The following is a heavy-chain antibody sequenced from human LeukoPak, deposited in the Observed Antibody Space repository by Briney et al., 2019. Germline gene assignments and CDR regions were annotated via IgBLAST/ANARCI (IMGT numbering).Heavy chain of an antibody. CDR1: GFTFGDYA. J-gene: IGHJ4*02. CDR2: ISGSGGST. Sequence: SGGSLRLSCTASGFTFGDYAMSWVRQAPGKGLEWVSAISGSGGSTYYADSVKGRFTISRDNSKNTLYLQMNSLRAEDTAVYYCAKVGWFGESPTECYFDYWGQGTLVTVSS. V-gene: IGHV3-23*01. D-gene: IGHD3-10*01. CDR3: AKVGWFGESPTECYFDY.